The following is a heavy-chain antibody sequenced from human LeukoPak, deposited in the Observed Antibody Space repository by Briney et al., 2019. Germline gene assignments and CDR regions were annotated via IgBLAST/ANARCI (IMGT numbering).Heavy chain of an antibody. J-gene: IGHJ4*02. CDR3: ATDRGGYSPFDY. CDR1: GYTLTELS. Sequence: ASVKVSCKVSGYTLTELSMHWVRQAPGKGLEWMGGFDPEDGETIYAQKFQGRVTMTEDTSTDTAYMELSSLRSEDTAVYYCATDRGGYSPFDYWGQGTLVTVSS. CDR2: FDPEDGET. D-gene: IGHD3-22*01. V-gene: IGHV1-24*01.